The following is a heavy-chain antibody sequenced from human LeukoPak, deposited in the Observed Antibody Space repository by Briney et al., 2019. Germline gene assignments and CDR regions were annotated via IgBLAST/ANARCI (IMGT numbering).Heavy chain of an antibody. CDR2: IYYSGST. CDR1: GGSISSHY. CDR3: ARVTYYYDSLGYYYMDV. Sequence: SETLSLTCTVSGGSISSHYWSLIRQPPGKGLEWIGYIYYSGSTNYNPSLKSRVTISVDTSKNQFSLKLSSVTAADTAVYYCARVTYYYDSLGYYYMDVWGKGTTVTVSS. D-gene: IGHD3-22*01. J-gene: IGHJ6*03. V-gene: IGHV4-59*11.